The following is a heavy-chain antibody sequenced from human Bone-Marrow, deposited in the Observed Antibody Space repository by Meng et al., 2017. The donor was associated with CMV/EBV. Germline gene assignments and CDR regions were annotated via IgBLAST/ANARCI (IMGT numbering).Heavy chain of an antibody. CDR1: GGTFSSYA. V-gene: IGHV1-69*10. J-gene: IGHJ4*02. Sequence: SVKVSCKASGGTFSSYAISWVRQAPGQGLEWKGGIIPILGIANYAQKFQGRVTITADKSTSTAYMELSSLRSEDTAVYYCAGVGKPTVVTGQFDYSGQGTLVTVSS. CDR3: AGVGKPTVVTGQFDY. D-gene: IGHD4-23*01. CDR2: IIPILGIA.